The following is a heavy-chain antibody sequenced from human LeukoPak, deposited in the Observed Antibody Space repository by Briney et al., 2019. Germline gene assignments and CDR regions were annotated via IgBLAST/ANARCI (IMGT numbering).Heavy chain of an antibody. V-gene: IGHV1-8*03. Sequence: ASVKVSCKASGYTFTSYDINWVRQATGQGLEWMGWMNPNSGNTGYAQKFQGRVTITRNTSISTAYMELSSLRSEDTAVYYCARGTRGIAAAGTWFDPWGQGTLVTVSS. CDR2: MNPNSGNT. CDR1: GYTFTSYD. CDR3: ARGTRGIAAAGTWFDP. D-gene: IGHD6-13*01. J-gene: IGHJ5*02.